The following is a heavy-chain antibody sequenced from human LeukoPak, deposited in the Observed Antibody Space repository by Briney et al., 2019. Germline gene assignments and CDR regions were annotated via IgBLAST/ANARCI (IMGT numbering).Heavy chain of an antibody. CDR2: ISSSGSTI. CDR1: GFTFSSYA. V-gene: IGHV3-48*04. J-gene: IGHJ6*02. Sequence: GGSLRLSCAASGFTFSSYAMSWVRQAPGKGLEWVSYISSSGSTIYYADSVKGRFTISRDNAKNSLYLQMNSLRAEDTAAYYCARGAPYGMDVWGQGTTVTVSS. CDR3: ARGAPYGMDV.